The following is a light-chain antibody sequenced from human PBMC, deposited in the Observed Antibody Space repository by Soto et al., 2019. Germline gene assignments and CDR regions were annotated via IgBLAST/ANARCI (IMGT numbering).Light chain of an antibody. CDR3: QKYNSAPPVPYT. CDR2: AAS. Sequence: DIQMTQSPSSLSASVGDRVTITCRASQGIGNYLAWYQQKPGKVPKLLIYAASTLQSGVPSRFSGSGSGTEFTLSISSLQPEDVATYYCQKYNSAPPVPYTFGQGTKLEIK. CDR1: QGIGNY. J-gene: IGKJ2*01. V-gene: IGKV1-27*01.